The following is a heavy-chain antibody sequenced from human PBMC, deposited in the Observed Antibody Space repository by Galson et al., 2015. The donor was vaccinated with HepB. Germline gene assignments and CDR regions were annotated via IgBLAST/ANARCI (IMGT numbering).Heavy chain of an antibody. CDR1: RGTFSSYA. Sequence: SVKVSCKASRGTFSSYAISWVRQAPGQGLEWMGGIIPIFGIANYAQKFQGRVTITADESTSTAYVELSSLRSEDTAVYYCARAVTIFGVDLYYYYGMDVWGQGTTVTVSS. V-gene: IGHV1-69*13. D-gene: IGHD3-3*01. CDR2: IIPIFGIA. CDR3: ARAVTIFGVDLYYYYGMDV. J-gene: IGHJ6*02.